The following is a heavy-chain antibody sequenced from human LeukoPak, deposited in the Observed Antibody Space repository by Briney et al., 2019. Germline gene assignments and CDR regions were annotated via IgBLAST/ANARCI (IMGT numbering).Heavy chain of an antibody. Sequence: SETLALTCTVSGGSISSYYWSWIRQPPGKGLEWIGYIYYSGSTNYNPSLKSRVTISVDTSKNQFSLKLSSVTAADTAVYYCALGGGRGFDYWGQGTLVTVSS. J-gene: IGHJ4*02. V-gene: IGHV4-59*08. CDR2: IYYSGST. CDR1: GGSISSYY. CDR3: ALGGGRGFDY. D-gene: IGHD3-16*01.